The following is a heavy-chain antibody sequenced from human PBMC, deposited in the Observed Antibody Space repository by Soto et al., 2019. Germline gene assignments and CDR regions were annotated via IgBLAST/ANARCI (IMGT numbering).Heavy chain of an antibody. V-gene: IGHV4-30-4*01. J-gene: IGHJ4*02. CDR3: ARQYGGYEYYFDY. CDR2: IYYGGIT. CDR1: GGSVNSGDYY. Sequence: QVQLQESGPGLLKPSQTMSLSCTVSGGSVNSGDYYWSWIRQPPGKGLEWIGYIYYGGITSSNPSLKSRLTISIATSKNQFSLKLSSVTAADTAVYYCARQYGGYEYYFDYWGQGTLVPVSS. D-gene: IGHD5-12*01.